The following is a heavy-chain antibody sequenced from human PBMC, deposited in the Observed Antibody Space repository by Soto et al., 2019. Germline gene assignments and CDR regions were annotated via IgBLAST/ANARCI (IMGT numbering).Heavy chain of an antibody. Sequence: ASVKISCTSSGVTFSSYAISWVRQAPGQGLEWMGGIIPIFGTANYAQKFQGRVTITADKSTSTAYMELSSLRSEDTAVYYIARDVMCDFWNDSGYMPRCDDWCDLWGQGNLVTGPS. J-gene: IGHJ5*02. D-gene: IGHD3-3*01. CDR2: IIPIFGTA. CDR1: GVTFSSYA. CDR3: ARDVMCDFWNDSGYMPRCDDWCDL. V-gene: IGHV1-69*06.